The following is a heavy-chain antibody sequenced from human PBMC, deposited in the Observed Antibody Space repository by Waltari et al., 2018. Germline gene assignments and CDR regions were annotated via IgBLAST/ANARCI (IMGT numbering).Heavy chain of an antibody. CDR3: ARSYYDSSGELWHWFDP. D-gene: IGHD3-22*01. Sequence: QVQLVQSGAEVKKPGSSVKVSCKASGGPFSSYTISWVRQAPGQGLEWMGRVNPILGKANYAQKFQGRGTITADKSTSTAYMELSSLRSEDTAVYYCARSYYDSSGELWHWFDPWGQGTLVTVSS. J-gene: IGHJ5*02. CDR2: VNPILGKA. V-gene: IGHV1-69*02. CDR1: GGPFSSYT.